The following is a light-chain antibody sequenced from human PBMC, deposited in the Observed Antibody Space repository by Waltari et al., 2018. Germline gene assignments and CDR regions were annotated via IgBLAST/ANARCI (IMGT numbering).Light chain of an antibody. CDR3: QQYGSSPPWT. CDR1: QSVSSSY. CDR2: GAS. V-gene: IGKV3-20*01. J-gene: IGKJ1*01. Sequence: EIVLTQSPGTLSLSPGERATLSCRASQSVSSSYLAWYQQKPGQAPRLLIYGASSRATGIPGRFSGSGSVTDFTLTINRLEPEDFAVYYCQQYGSSPPWTFGQGTKVEIK.